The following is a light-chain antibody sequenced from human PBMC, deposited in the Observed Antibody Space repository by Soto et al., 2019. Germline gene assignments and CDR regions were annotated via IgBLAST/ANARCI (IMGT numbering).Light chain of an antibody. V-gene: IGLV6-57*04. Sequence: NFMLTQPHSVSESPGKTVTISCTRSSGSIASNYVQWYQQRPGSAPTTVIYEDNQRPSGVPDRFSGSIDSSSNSASLTSSRLKTYHEADYYCQSYHSSNVVVGGGTKLTVL. CDR2: EDN. CDR1: SGSIASNY. CDR3: QSYHSSNVV. J-gene: IGLJ3*02.